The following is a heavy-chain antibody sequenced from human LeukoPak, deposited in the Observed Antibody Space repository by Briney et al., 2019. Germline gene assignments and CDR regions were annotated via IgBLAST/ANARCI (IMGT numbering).Heavy chain of an antibody. CDR2: IRSKAYGGTT. CDR1: GFTFGDYA. V-gene: IGHV3-49*04. CDR3: TRGDYYDSSGYYFLFDY. D-gene: IGHD3-22*01. Sequence: GGSLRLSCTTSGFTFGDYAMSWVRQAPGKGLEWVGFIRSKAYGGTTEYAASVKGRFTISRDDSKSIAYLQMNSLKTEDTAVYYCTRGDYYDSSGYYFLFDYWGQGTLVTVSS. J-gene: IGHJ4*02.